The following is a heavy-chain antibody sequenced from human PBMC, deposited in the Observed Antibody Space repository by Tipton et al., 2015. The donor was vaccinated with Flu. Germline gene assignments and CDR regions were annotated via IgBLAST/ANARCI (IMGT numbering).Heavy chain of an antibody. CDR1: GGSISSSIYY. V-gene: IGHV4-39*01. CDR3: ARLVATCLDY. D-gene: IGHD5-12*01. CDR2: IHHTGNT. Sequence: GLEKPSETLSLTCTVSGGSISSSIYYWGWVRQAPGKGLEWIGIIHHTGNTYYNPSLKSRVTISVDTSKNQFSLKLSSVTAADTAVYYCARLVATCLDYWGQGTLVAVSS. J-gene: IGHJ4*02.